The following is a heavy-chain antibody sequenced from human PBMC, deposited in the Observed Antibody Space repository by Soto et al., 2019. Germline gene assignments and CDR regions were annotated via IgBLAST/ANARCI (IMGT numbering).Heavy chain of an antibody. Sequence: SVKVSCKASGGTFSSYAISWVRQAPGQGLEWMGGIIPIFGTANYAQKFQGRVTITADESTGTAYMELSSLRSEDTAVYYCASLPTYYYDSSGQVDYWGQGTLVTVSS. V-gene: IGHV1-69*13. CDR2: IIPIFGTA. CDR3: ASLPTYYYDSSGQVDY. J-gene: IGHJ4*02. D-gene: IGHD3-22*01. CDR1: GGTFSSYA.